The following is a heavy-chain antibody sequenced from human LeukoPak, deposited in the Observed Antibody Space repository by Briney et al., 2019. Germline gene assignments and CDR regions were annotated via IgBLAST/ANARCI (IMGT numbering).Heavy chain of an antibody. V-gene: IGHV3-23*01. CDR2: ISGSGGGT. Sequence: GGSLRLSCAASGFTFSSYAMSWVRQAPGKGLEWVSAISGSGGGTYYADSVKGRFTISRDNSKNTLYLQMNSLRAEDTAVYYCATSYSSGWGFDPWGQGTLVTVSS. CDR1: GFTFSSYA. D-gene: IGHD6-19*01. CDR3: ATSYSSGWGFDP. J-gene: IGHJ5*02.